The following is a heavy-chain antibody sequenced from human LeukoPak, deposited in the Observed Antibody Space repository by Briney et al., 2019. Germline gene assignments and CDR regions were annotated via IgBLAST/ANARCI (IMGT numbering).Heavy chain of an antibody. J-gene: IGHJ4*02. Sequence: SETLSLTCTVSGGSISSYYWSWIRQPPGKGLEWIGYIYTSGSTNYNPSLKSRVTISVDTSKNQFSLQLSSVTAADTAVYYCARQVAFYRNFRTSYFDYWGQGTLVTVSS. D-gene: IGHD4-11*01. CDR3: ARQVAFYRNFRTSYFDY. CDR1: GGSISSYY. V-gene: IGHV4-4*09. CDR2: IYTSGST.